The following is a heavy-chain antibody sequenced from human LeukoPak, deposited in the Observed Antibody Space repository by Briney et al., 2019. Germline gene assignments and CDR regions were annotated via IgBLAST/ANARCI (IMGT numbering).Heavy chain of an antibody. CDR3: AREYSSFEY. J-gene: IGHJ4*02. CDR1: GGSISGYY. CDR2: INYSGTT. D-gene: IGHD5-18*01. Sequence: PSETLSLTCTVSGGSISGYYWHWIRQSPGMRLEWIGYINYSGTTDYNPSLKSRVTISVDTSKNQFSLNLRSATAADTAVYYCAREYSSFEYWGQGILVTVSS. V-gene: IGHV4-59*01.